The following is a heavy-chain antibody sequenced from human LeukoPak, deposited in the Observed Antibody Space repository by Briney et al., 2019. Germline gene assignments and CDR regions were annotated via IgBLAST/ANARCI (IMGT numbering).Heavy chain of an antibody. J-gene: IGHJ4*02. CDR1: GFTFSSYA. D-gene: IGHD5-12*01. V-gene: IGHV3-30-3*01. Sequence: GGSLRLSCAASGFTFSSYAMHWVRQAPGKGLEWVAVISYDGSNKYYADSVKGRFTISRDNAENSLFLQMSNLRVDDTAVYYCARSGGYGWDYWGQGAVVTVSS. CDR3: ARSGGYGWDY. CDR2: ISYDGSNK.